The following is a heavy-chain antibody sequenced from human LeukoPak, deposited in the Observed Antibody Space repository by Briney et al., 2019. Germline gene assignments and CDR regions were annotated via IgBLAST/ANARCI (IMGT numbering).Heavy chain of an antibody. D-gene: IGHD3-10*01. CDR3: ARVLVRSSDALDI. Sequence: GGSLRLSCAASGFTFDDYAMHWVRQAPGKGLEWVSGISWNSGSIGYADSVKGRFTISRDNAKNSLYLQMNSLRAEDTAVYYCARVLVRSSDALDIWGQGTMVTVSS. V-gene: IGHV3-9*01. CDR2: ISWNSGSI. CDR1: GFTFDDYA. J-gene: IGHJ3*02.